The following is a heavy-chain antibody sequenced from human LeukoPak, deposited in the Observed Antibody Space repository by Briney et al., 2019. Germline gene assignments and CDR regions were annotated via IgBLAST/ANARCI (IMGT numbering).Heavy chain of an antibody. D-gene: IGHD6-19*01. CDR3: ARYTTAGYSSGWYGPSFDY. V-gene: IGHV3-48*03. Sequence: GGSLRLSCAASGFTFSSYEMNWVRQAPGKGLEWVSYISSSGSTIYYADSVKGRFTISRDNAKNSLYLQMNSLRAEDTAVYYCARYTTAGYSSGWYGPSFDYWGQGTLVTVSS. CDR2: ISSSGSTI. CDR1: GFTFSSYE. J-gene: IGHJ4*02.